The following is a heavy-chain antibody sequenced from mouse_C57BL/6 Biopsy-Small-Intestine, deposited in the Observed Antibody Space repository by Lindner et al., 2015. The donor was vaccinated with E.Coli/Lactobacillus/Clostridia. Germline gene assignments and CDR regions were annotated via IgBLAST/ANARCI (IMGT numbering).Heavy chain of an antibody. J-gene: IGHJ3*01. CDR3: APDSSGGFAY. CDR1: GYSFTSYY. Sequence: VQLQESGPELVKPGASVKISCKASGYSFTSYYIHWVKQRPGQGLEWIGWIYPGSGNTKYNEKFKGKATLTADTSSSTAYMQLSSLTSEDSAVYYCAPDSSGGFAYWGQGTLVTVSA. CDR2: IYPGSGNT. D-gene: IGHD3-2*02. V-gene: IGHV1-66*01.